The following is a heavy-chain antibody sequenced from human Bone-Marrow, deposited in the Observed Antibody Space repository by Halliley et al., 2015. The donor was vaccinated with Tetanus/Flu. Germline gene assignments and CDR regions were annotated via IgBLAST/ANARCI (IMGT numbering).Heavy chain of an antibody. Sequence: SLRLSCTASGFTFSSFGMHWVRQPPGKGLEWVAVVWYDGSNKYYADSVKGRFTVSRDNSKNTLYLQMNSLRAEDTAVYYCARDLGRDYYDSNTYYRPAEYFQHWGQGTLVTVSS. CDR1: GFTFSSFG. D-gene: IGHD3-22*01. J-gene: IGHJ1*01. V-gene: IGHV3-33*01. CDR3: ARDLGRDYYDSNTYYRPAEYFQH. CDR2: VWYDGSNK.